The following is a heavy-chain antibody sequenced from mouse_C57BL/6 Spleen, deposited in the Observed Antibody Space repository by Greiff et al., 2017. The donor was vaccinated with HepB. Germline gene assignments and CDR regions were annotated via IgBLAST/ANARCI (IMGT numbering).Heavy chain of an antibody. D-gene: IGHD1-1*01. CDR3: AREPYGSSYVRYVDV. CDR2: ISYDGSN. V-gene: IGHV3-6*01. J-gene: IGHJ1*03. CDR1: GYSITSGYY. Sequence: EVKLQESGPGLVKPSQSLSLTCSVTGYSITSGYYWNWIRQFPGNKLEWMGYISYDGSNNYNPSLKNRISITRDTSKNQFFLKLNSVTTEDTATYYCAREPYGSSYVRYVDVWGTGTTVTVSS.